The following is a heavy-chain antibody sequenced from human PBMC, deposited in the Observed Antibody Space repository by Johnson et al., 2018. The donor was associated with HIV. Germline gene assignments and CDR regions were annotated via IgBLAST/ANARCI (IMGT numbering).Heavy chain of an antibody. CDR1: GFTFSTYG. Sequence: VQLVESGGGVVQPGRSLRLSCAASGFTFSTYGMHWVRQAPGKGLEWLAVIWYDGSNKYYADSVKGRFTISRDNSKNTLYLQMNSLRAEDTAVYYCAKSPAKDHGGNSGAFDIWGQGTMVTVSS. V-gene: IGHV3-33*06. D-gene: IGHD4-23*01. J-gene: IGHJ3*02. CDR3: AKSPAKDHGGNSGAFDI. CDR2: IWYDGSNK.